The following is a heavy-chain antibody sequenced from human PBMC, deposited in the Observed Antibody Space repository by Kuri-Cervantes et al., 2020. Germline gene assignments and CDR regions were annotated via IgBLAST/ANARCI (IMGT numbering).Heavy chain of an antibody. CDR3: ARGDRDGYNYFYYYGMDV. J-gene: IGHJ6*02. CDR2: ISYDGSNK. CDR1: GFTFSSYA. Sequence: GESLKISCAASGFTFSSYAMHWVRQAPGKGLEWVAVISYDGSNKYYADSVKGRFTISRDNSKNTLYLQMNSLRAEDTAVYYCARGDRDGYNYFYYYGMDVWGQGTTVTVSS. D-gene: IGHD5-24*01. V-gene: IGHV3-30-3*01.